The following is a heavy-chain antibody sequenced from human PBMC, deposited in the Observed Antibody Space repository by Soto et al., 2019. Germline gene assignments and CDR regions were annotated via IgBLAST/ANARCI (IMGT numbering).Heavy chain of an antibody. CDR1: GFTFSSYG. D-gene: IGHD2-15*01. J-gene: IGHJ6*03. CDR2: IWYDGSNK. CDR3: ARDGGNCSGGSCYWYYYYYMDV. Sequence: GGSLRLSCAASGFTFSSYGMHWVRQAPGKGLEWVAVIWYDGSNKYYADSVKGRFTISRDNSKNTLYLQMNSLRAEDTAVDYCARDGGNCSGGSCYWYYYYYMDVWGKGTTVTVSS. V-gene: IGHV3-33*01.